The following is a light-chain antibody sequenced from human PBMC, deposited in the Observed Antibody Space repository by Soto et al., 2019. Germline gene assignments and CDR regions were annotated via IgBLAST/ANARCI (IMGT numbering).Light chain of an antibody. V-gene: IGKV3D-20*02. Sequence: IVMTQSPATLSVSPGERATLSCRASQSVSNNYLAWYQQKPGQAPRLLIYGASNRATGIPDRFSGSGSGTDFTLTISRLEPEDFALYYCQQRNNWPPSITFGQGTRLEI. CDR1: QSVSNNY. CDR3: QQRNNWPPSIT. J-gene: IGKJ5*01. CDR2: GAS.